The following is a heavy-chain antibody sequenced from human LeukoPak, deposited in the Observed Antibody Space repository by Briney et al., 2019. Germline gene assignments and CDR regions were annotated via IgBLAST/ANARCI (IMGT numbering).Heavy chain of an antibody. CDR2: IKSKTDGGTT. CDR3: TTAGTYYYDSSGYPPSSFDY. V-gene: IGHV3-15*01. Sequence: GGSLRLSCAASGFTFSNAWMSWVRQAPGKGLEWVGRIKSKTDGGTTDYAAPVKGRFTIPRDDSKNTLYLQMNSLKTEDTAVYYCTTAGTYYYDSSGYPPSSFDYWGQGTLVTASS. J-gene: IGHJ4*02. D-gene: IGHD3-22*01. CDR1: GFTFSNAW.